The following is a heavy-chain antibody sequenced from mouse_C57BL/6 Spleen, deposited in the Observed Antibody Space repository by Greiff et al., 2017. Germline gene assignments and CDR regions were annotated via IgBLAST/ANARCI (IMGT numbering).Heavy chain of an antibody. CDR2: IDPSDSET. J-gene: IGHJ2*01. Sequence: QVQLQPPGAELVRPGSSVKLSCKASGYTFTSYWMHWVKQRPIQGLEWIGNIDPSDSETHYNQKFKDKATLTVDKSSSTAYMQLSSLTSEDSAVYYCAREGYYGSHYFDYWGQGTTLTVSS. CDR1: GYTFTSYW. CDR3: AREGYYGSHYFDY. D-gene: IGHD1-1*01. V-gene: IGHV1-52*01.